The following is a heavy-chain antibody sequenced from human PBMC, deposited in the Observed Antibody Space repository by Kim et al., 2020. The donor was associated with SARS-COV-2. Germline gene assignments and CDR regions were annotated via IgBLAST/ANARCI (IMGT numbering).Heavy chain of an antibody. CDR2: T. D-gene: IGHD7-27*01. V-gene: IGHV4-39*01. Sequence: TYYNPSLKSRVTISVDTSKNQFSLKLSAVTAADTAVYYCARPTTGEGENYWGQGTLVTVSS. CDR3: ARPTTGEGENY. J-gene: IGHJ4*02.